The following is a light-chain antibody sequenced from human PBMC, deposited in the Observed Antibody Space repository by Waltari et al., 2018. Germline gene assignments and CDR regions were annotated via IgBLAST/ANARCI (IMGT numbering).Light chain of an antibody. Sequence: DIVMTQSPATLSVSPGERATLSCRASQSVSSNLAWYQQKPGQAPRLLIYGASTRATGIPARFSGSGSGTEFTLTISSLQSEDFAVYYCQQYNNWPPRETFGQGTKVEIK. CDR2: GAS. CDR1: QSVSSN. V-gene: IGKV3-15*01. J-gene: IGKJ1*01. CDR3: QQYNNWPPRET.